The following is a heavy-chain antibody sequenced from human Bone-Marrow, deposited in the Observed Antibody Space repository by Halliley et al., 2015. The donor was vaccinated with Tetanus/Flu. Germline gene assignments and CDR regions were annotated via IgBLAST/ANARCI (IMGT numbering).Heavy chain of an antibody. J-gene: IGHJ5*01. CDR2: IYPGDSDT. D-gene: IGHD3-3*01. CDR3: AGRNSRHTENYTPTSDVLGFDS. Sequence: QLVQSGAEVKKPGESLKFSCKGSGYSFTSYWIAWWRQMPGKGLELMGIIYPGDSDTRYNPSFQGQATIYADKSISTAYLQMSSLKAPDTAKYFCAGRNSRHTENYTPTSDVLGFDSWGQGTLVTVSS. CDR1: GYSFTSYW. V-gene: IGHV5-51*01.